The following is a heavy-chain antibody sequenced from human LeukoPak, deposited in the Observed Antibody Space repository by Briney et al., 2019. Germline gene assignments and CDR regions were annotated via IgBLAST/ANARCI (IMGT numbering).Heavy chain of an antibody. CDR3: AVGITILGVAASFDS. CDR2: IDHGGTA. CDR1: GASYNAYY. Sequence: SETLSLTCAVDGASYNAYYWRWVRQPPGKGREWVGDIDHGGTATYNPSLKSRLSISADASKNQFSLKLNSVTDADTAVYYCAVGITILGVAASFDSWGQGNLVIVSS. V-gene: IGHV4-34*01. J-gene: IGHJ4*02. D-gene: IGHD3-3*01.